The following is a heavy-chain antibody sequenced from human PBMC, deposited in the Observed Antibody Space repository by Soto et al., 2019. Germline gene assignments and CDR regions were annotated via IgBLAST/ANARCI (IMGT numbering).Heavy chain of an antibody. CDR2: ISAYNGNT. CDR3: ARDDYYDSSGYLTDY. V-gene: IGHV1-18*01. Sequence: GASVKVSCKASGYTFTSYGISWVRQAPGQGLEWMGWISAYNGNTNYAQKLQGRVTMTTDTSTSTAYMELRSLRSDDTAVYYCARDDYYDSSGYLTDYWGQGTLVTVSS. D-gene: IGHD3-22*01. CDR1: GYTFTSYG. J-gene: IGHJ4*02.